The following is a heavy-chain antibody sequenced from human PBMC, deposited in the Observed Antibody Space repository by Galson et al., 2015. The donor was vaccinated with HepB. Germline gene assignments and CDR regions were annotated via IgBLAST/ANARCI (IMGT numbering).Heavy chain of an antibody. V-gene: IGHV1-18*04. Sequence: SVKVSCKASGYTFTSYGISWVRQAPGQGLEWMGWISAYNGNTNYAQKLQGRVTMTTDTSTSTAYMELRSLRSDDTAVYYCAREQNYDSSGYSDDAFDIWGQGTMVTVSS. J-gene: IGHJ3*02. CDR3: AREQNYDSSGYSDDAFDI. CDR2: ISAYNGNT. D-gene: IGHD3-22*01. CDR1: GYTFTSYG.